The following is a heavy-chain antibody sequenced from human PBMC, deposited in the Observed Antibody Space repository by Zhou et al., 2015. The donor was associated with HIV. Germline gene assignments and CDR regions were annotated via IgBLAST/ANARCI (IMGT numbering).Heavy chain of an antibody. J-gene: IGHJ3*02. Sequence: QVQLVQSGAEVKKPGSSVKVSCKASGGTFSSYAISWVRQAPGQGLEWMGGIIPIFGTANYAQKFQGRVTITADESTGTAYMELSSLRSEDTAVYYCARDYYDSRPPLAFDIVGPKGQWSPSLQ. V-gene: IGHV1-69*01. CDR3: ARDYYDSRPPLAFDI. CDR1: GGTFSSYA. CDR2: IIPIFGTA. D-gene: IGHD3-22*01.